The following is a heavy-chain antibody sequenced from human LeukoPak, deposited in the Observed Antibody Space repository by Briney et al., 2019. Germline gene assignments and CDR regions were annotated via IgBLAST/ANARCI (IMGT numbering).Heavy chain of an antibody. CDR2: INHSGST. Sequence: PSETLSLTCAVYGGSFSGYYWSWIRQPPGKGLEWIGEINHSGSTNYNPSLKSRVNISVDTSKNQFSLKLSSVTAADTAVYYCARGVTYSKYYYYGMDVWGKGTTVTVSS. CDR3: ARGVTYSKYYYYGMDV. J-gene: IGHJ6*04. D-gene: IGHD4-11*01. V-gene: IGHV4-34*01. CDR1: GGSFSGYY.